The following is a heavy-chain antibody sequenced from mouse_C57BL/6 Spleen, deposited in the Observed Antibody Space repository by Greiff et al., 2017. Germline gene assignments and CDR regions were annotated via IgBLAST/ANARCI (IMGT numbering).Heavy chain of an antibody. D-gene: IGHD2-4*01. V-gene: IGHV1-15*01. Sequence: VQLQQSGAELVRPGASVTLSCKASGYTFTDYEMHWVKQTPVHGLEWIGAIDPETGGTAYNQKFKGKAILTADKSSSTAYRELRSLTSEDSAVYYCTRGDYDMDYWGQGTSVTVSS. CDR3: TRGDYDMDY. CDR1: GYTFTDYE. J-gene: IGHJ4*01. CDR2: IDPETGGT.